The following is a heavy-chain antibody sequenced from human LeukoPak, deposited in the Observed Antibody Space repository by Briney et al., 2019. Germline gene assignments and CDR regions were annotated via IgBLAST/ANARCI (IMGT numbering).Heavy chain of an antibody. V-gene: IGHV3-23*01. CDR2: IGGSGDIT. Sequence: AGGSLRLSCAASGFTFSNYAMTWVRQAPGKGLEWVSLIGGSGDITYYADSVRGRFTISRDNAKNSLYLHMNSLRAEDTAVYYCARGSGFTTGGFDYWGQGTLVTVSS. D-gene: IGHD3-22*01. J-gene: IGHJ4*02. CDR1: GFTFSNYA. CDR3: ARGSGFTTGGFDY.